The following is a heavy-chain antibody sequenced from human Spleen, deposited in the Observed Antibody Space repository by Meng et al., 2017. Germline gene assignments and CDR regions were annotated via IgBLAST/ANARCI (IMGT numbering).Heavy chain of an antibody. J-gene: IGHJ4*02. CDR3: ARGPTTMAHDFDY. Sequence: QVQPQEGGGGLLKPSETRSLPCVVSGGSFSDYYWSWIRQPPGKGLEWIGEINHSGSTNYNPSLESRATISVDTSQNNLSLKLSSVTAADSAVYYCARGPTTMAHDFDYWGQGTLVTVSS. CDR1: GGSFSDYY. V-gene: IGHV4-34*01. D-gene: IGHD4-11*01. CDR2: INHSGST.